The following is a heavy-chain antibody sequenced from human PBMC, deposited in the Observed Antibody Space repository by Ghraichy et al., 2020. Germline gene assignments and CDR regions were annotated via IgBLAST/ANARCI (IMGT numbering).Heavy chain of an antibody. V-gene: IGHV3-73*01. D-gene: IGHD5-18*01. CDR2: IRSKANSYAT. CDR1: GFTFSGSA. Sequence: GGSLRLSCAASGFTFSGSAMHWVRQASGKGLEWVGRIRSKANSYATAYAASVKGRFTISRDDSKNTAYLQMNSLKTEDTAVYYCTRHPEDDSYDYQKKIWYFDLWGRGTLVTVSS. J-gene: IGHJ2*01. CDR3: TRHPEDDSYDYQKKIWYFDL.